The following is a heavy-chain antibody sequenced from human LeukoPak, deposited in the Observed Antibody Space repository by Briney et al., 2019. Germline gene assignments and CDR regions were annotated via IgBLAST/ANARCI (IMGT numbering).Heavy chain of an antibody. J-gene: IGHJ4*02. Sequence: GGSLRLSCAASGFTFSSYGMSWVRQAPGKGLEWVSAISGSGGSTYYADSVKGRFTISRDNSKNTLYLHMNSLRAEDTAVYYCAKSEQQLVHFDYWGQGTLVTVSS. CDR2: ISGSGGST. CDR3: AKSEQQLVHFDY. CDR1: GFTFSSYG. D-gene: IGHD6-13*01. V-gene: IGHV3-23*01.